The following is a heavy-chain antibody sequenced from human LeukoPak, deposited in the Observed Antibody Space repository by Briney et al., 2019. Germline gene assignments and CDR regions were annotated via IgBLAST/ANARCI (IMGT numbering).Heavy chain of an antibody. D-gene: IGHD6-13*01. V-gene: IGHV1-69*13. CDR1: GGTFSSYA. J-gene: IGHJ4*02. CDR3: ARATSSWYGGYYFDY. CDR2: IIPIFGTA. Sequence: SLKVSCKASGGTFSSYAISWVRQAPGQGLEWMGGIIPIFGTANYAQKFQGRVTITADESTSTAYMQLSSLRSEDTAVYYCARATSSWYGGYYFDYWGQGTLVTVSS.